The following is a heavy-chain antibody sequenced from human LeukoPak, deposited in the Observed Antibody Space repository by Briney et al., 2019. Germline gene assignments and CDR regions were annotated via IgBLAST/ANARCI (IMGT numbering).Heavy chain of an antibody. V-gene: IGHV1-18*01. Sequence: ASVKVSCTASGYTFTSYGISWVRQAPGQGLEWMGWISAYNGNTNYAQKLQGRVTMTTDTSTSTAYMELRSLRSDDTAVYYRARGNYGRRYYYYGMDVWGQGTTVTVSS. CDR2: ISAYNGNT. J-gene: IGHJ6*02. D-gene: IGHD3-10*01. CDR1: GYTFTSYG. CDR3: ARGNYGRRYYYYGMDV.